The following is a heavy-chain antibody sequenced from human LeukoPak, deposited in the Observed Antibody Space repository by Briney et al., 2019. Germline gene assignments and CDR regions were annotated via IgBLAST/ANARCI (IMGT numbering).Heavy chain of an antibody. J-gene: IGHJ5*02. CDR2: ISGSGGST. CDR3: AKDSGYYDILTDYPGGDWFDP. CDR1: GFTFSSYA. D-gene: IGHD3-9*01. Sequence: PGGSLRLSCAASGFTFSSYAMSWVRQAPGKGLEWVSAISGSGGSTYYADSVKGRFTISRDNSKNTLYLQMNSLRAEDTAVYYCAKDSGYYDILTDYPGGDWFDPWGQGTLVTVSS. V-gene: IGHV3-23*01.